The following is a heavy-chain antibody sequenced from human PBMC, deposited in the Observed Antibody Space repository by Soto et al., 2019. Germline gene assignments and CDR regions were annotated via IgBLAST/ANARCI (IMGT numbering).Heavy chain of an antibody. CDR1: GGSISSYY. Sequence: KPSETLSLTCTVSGGSISSYYWSWIRQPAGKGLEWIGRIYTSGSTNYNPSLKSRVTMSVDTSKNQFSLKLSSVTAADTAVYYCASEGESYYWPRTSLAGETWGQGTLATVSS. CDR3: ASEGESYYWPRTSLAGET. CDR2: IYTSGST. J-gene: IGHJ5*02. V-gene: IGHV4-4*07. D-gene: IGHD1-26*01.